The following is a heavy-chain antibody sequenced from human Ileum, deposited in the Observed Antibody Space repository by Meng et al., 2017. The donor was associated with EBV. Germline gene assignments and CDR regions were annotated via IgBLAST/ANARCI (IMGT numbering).Heavy chain of an antibody. Sequence: QVQLQQWAGGLLQPPETLSPTCGVYGGSFSNYDSTWIRQPPGKGLEWIGEISHTGTTKYNPSLKNRVTISLDTSNNQFSLNLNSVTAADTALYYCARYGTCGANSFYCFDPWGQGTLVTVSS. CDR1: GGSFSNYD. CDR3: ARYGTCGANSFYCFDP. V-gene: IGHV4-34*01. CDR2: ISHTGTT. J-gene: IGHJ5*02. D-gene: IGHD4-23*01.